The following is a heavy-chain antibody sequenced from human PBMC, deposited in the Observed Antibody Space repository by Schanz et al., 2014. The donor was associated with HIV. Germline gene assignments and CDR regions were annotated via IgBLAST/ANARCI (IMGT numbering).Heavy chain of an antibody. CDR2: ISRSGSTI. V-gene: IGHV3-11*04. Sequence: PGGSLRLSCAASGFTFSDYHMSWIRQAPGKGLEWVSYISRSGSTIYYADSVKGRFTISRDNSKNTLYLQMNSLRAEDTAVYYCARDWRPNYDFWSGSIGVIGMDVWGQGTTVTVSS. CDR3: ARDWRPNYDFWSGSIGVIGMDV. D-gene: IGHD3-3*01. CDR1: GFTFSDYH. J-gene: IGHJ6*02.